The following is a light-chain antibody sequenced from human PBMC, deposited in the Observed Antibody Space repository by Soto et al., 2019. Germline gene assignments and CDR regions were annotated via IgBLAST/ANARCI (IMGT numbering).Light chain of an antibody. Sequence: EIVLTQSPGTLSLSPGERATLSCRASQSVSSSYLAWYQQKPGQAPRPLIYGASSRATGIPDRFSGSGSGTDFTLTISRLEPEDFAVYYCQQYGSSPSITFGQGTRWRL. V-gene: IGKV3-20*01. CDR1: QSVSSSY. CDR2: GAS. CDR3: QQYGSSPSIT. J-gene: IGKJ5*01.